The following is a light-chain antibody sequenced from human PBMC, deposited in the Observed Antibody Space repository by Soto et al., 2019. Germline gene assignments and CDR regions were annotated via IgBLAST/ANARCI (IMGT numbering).Light chain of an antibody. CDR3: QQYGSSPLYT. CDR2: GAS. J-gene: IGKJ2*01. V-gene: IGKV3-20*01. Sequence: EIVLTQSPGTLSLSPGERATLSCRASQSVSSSYLAWYQQKPGQAPRLLIYGASSRATGIPDRFSGSGSGTDFTLTISRLEPEEFAVYDCQQYGSSPLYTFGQGTKLEIK. CDR1: QSVSSSY.